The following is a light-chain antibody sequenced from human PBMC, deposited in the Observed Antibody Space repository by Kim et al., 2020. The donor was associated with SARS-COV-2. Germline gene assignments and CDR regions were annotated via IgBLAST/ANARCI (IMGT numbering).Light chain of an antibody. V-gene: IGKV1-5*03. CDR1: QSVNIW. Sequence: SASVGDRVTITCRASQSVNIWLAWYQQKPGKAPRLLMYKASVLESGIPSTFSGSGSGTEFSLTISSLQPDDSGAYYCQQYESYPLSFGGGTKLEI. CDR3: QQYESYPLS. CDR2: KAS. J-gene: IGKJ4*01.